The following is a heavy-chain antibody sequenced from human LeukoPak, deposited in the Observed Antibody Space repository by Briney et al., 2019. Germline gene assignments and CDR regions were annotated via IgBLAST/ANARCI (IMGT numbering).Heavy chain of an antibody. J-gene: IGHJ5*02. D-gene: IGHD2-2*01. CDR3: ARVVPAAIHEYNWFDP. Sequence: SVKVSCKASGGTFSSYAISWVRQAPGQGLEWMGRIIPIFGTANYAQKFQGRVTITTDESTSTAYMELSSLRSEDTAVYYCARVVPAAIHEYNWFDPWGQGTLVTVSS. CDR2: IIPIFGTA. V-gene: IGHV1-69*05. CDR1: GGTFSSYA.